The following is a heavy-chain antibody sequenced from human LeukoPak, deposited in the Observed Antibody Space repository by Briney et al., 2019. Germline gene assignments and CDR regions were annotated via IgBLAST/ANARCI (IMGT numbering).Heavy chain of an antibody. D-gene: IGHD6-19*01. V-gene: IGHV4-59*12. CDR1: GGSISSYY. Sequence: PSETLSLTCTVSGGSISSYYWSWIRQPPGKGLEWIGYIYYSGSTNYNPSLKSRVTISVDTSKNQFSLKLSSVTAADTAVYYCARELYSSGWPDYWGQGTLVTVSS. CDR2: IYYSGST. J-gene: IGHJ4*02. CDR3: ARELYSSGWPDY.